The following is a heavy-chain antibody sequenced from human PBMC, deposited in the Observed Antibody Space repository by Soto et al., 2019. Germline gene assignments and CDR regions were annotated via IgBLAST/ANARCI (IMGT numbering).Heavy chain of an antibody. CDR3: ARGRLTMVRGSSKDGGMDV. Sequence: ASVKVSCKASGYTFTSYDINWVRQATGQGLEWMGWMNPNSGNTGYAHKFQGRVTMTRNTSISTAYMELSSLRAEDTAVHYCARGRLTMVRGSSKDGGMDVWGQGTTVTVSS. CDR2: MNPNSGNT. V-gene: IGHV1-8*01. J-gene: IGHJ6*02. D-gene: IGHD3-10*01. CDR1: GYTFTSYD.